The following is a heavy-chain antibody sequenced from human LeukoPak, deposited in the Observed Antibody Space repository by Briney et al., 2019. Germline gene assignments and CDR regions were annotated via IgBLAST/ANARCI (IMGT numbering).Heavy chain of an antibody. V-gene: IGHV3-30-3*01. CDR1: GFTFSSYA. J-gene: IGHJ4*02. CDR2: ISYDGSNK. Sequence: GGSLRLSCAASGFTFSSYAMHWVRQAPGKELEWVAVISYDGSNKYYADSVKGRFTISRDNSKDTLHLQMNSLRAEDTAVYYCARDSSGPIDYWGQGTLVTVSS. CDR3: ARDSSGPIDY. D-gene: IGHD3-22*01.